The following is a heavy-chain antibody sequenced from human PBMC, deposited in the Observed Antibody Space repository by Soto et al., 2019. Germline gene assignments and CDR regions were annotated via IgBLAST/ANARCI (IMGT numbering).Heavy chain of an antibody. J-gene: IGHJ5*02. V-gene: IGHV4-30-4*01. CDR3: ARERRGGYCFDP. CDR1: GGSISSDYYY. Sequence: QVQLQASGPGLVKPSQTLSLTCTVSGGSISSDYYYWSWIRQPPGKGLEWIGYIYSSGITYYNPSLKSCVRITVDPSKTLFSPKLSSVTAAHPGVYYCARERRGGYCFDPCGQGTLVTVSS. CDR2: IYSSGIT. D-gene: IGHD3-16*01.